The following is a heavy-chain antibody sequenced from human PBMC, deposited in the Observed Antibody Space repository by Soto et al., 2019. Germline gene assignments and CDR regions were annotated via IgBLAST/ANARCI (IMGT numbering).Heavy chain of an antibody. D-gene: IGHD3-16*01. CDR2: INPAGTT. J-gene: IGHJ5*02. CDR3: ATWGLFSS. V-gene: IGHV4-34*01. Sequence: QVQLQQWGAGLLKPSETLSLTCDISGEYFSANDWSWIRQTPGKGLEWLGEINPAGTTDYNPSVEDRIIISADASKNQSSLKLTSVTAMDTAVYYCATWGLFSSWGQGTLVTVSS. CDR1: GEYFSAND.